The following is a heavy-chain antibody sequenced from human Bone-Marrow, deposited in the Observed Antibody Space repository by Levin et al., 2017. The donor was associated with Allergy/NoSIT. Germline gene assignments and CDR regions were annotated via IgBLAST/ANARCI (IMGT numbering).Heavy chain of an antibody. CDR2: INPNSGGT. CDR1: GYTFTDYY. V-gene: IGHV1-2*02. J-gene: IGHJ3*02. Sequence: ASVKVSCKASGYTFTDYYMNWVRQAPGQGLEWMGWINPNSGGTNYAQKFQGRVTMTRDTSISTAYMELGGLRSDDTAVYYCARDPDYYDRAFDTWGQGIMVTVSS. CDR3: ARDPDYYDRAFDT. D-gene: IGHD3-22*01.